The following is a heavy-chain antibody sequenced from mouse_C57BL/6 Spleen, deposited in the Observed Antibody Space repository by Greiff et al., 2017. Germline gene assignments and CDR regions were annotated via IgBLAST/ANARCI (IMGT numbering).Heavy chain of an antibody. CDR3: ARLLLGPHFDY. CDR2: INPNNGGT. D-gene: IGHD4-1*01. J-gene: IGHJ2*01. CDR1: GYTFTDYY. Sequence: EVQLQQSGPELVKPGASVKISCKASGYTFTDYYMNWVKQSHGKSLEWIGDINPNNGGTSYNQKFKGKATLTVDKSSSTAYMELRSLTSEDSAVSYCARLLLGPHFDYWGQGTTLTVSS. V-gene: IGHV1-26*01.